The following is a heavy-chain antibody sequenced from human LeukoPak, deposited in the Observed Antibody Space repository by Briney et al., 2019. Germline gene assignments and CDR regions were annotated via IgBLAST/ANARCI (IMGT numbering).Heavy chain of an antibody. CDR2: IYTSGST. J-gene: IGHJ6*03. V-gene: IGHV4-61*02. CDR1: GGSINSGTYY. Sequence: PSETLSLTCTVSGGSINSGTYYWSWIRQPAGKGPEWIGRIYTSGSTNYNPSLKSRVTISVDTSKNQLSLKLSSVTAADTAMYYCARGESSSSPLYYYYYYMDVWGKGTTVTVSS. D-gene: IGHD6-6*01. CDR3: ARGESSSSPLYYYYYYMDV.